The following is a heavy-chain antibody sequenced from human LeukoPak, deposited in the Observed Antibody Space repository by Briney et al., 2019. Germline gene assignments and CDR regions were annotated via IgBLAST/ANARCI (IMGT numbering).Heavy chain of an antibody. V-gene: IGHV4-59*08. CDR1: GGSISSYY. D-gene: IGHD3-22*01. CDR2: IYYSGST. CDR3: ARGYDSSGYYYDY. Sequence: SETLSLTCTVSGGSISSYYWSWIRQPPGKGLEWIGYIYYSGSTNYNPSLKSRVTIPVDTSKNQFSLKLSSVTAADTAVYYCARGYDSSGYYYDYWGQGTLVTVSS. J-gene: IGHJ4*02.